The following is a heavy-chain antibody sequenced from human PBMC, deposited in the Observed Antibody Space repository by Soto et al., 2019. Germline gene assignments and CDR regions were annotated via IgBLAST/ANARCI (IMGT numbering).Heavy chain of an antibody. CDR3: GKDRRGGEYPAFDL. D-gene: IGHD2-21*01. V-gene: IGHV3-23*01. CDR2: IRGDGGAT. Sequence: EVQLLESGGGLVQPGGSLRLTCAASGFTVSDYDMGWVRQAPGKGLEWVSLIRGDGGATYYADSVEGRLTTSRDTSENTVYQDMNSLRAEDTALYYCGKDRRGGEYPAFDLWGQGTMVTVSS. J-gene: IGHJ3*01. CDR1: GFTVSDYD.